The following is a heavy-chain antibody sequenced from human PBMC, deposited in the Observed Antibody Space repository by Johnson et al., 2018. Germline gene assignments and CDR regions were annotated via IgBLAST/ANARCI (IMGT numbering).Heavy chain of an antibody. Sequence: VQLVESGGGLVKPGGSXIVSCTASGFTFSNAWMSWVRQAPGKGLEWVGRIASKTDGGTTDYGAPVKGRFTISRDDSKNTLYLQMNSLKTEDTAVYYCVRASGITYPYFQHWGQGTLVTVSS. J-gene: IGHJ1*01. V-gene: IGHV3-15*04. CDR2: IASKTDGGTT. CDR1: GFTFSNAW. D-gene: IGHD3-10*01. CDR3: VRASGITYPYFQH.